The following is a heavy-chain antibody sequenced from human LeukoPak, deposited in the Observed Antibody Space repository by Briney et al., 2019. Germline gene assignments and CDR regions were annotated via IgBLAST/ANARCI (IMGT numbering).Heavy chain of an antibody. CDR1: GFTLSGDY. Sequence: GGSLRLSCAASGFTLSGDYMSWVRQAPGKGLEWVSVIFGASSTYYADSVKGRFTISRDNSKNTLYLQMNSLRPEDTAVYYCARAIQFGGYFDYWGQGTLVTVST. CDR3: ARAIQFGGYFDY. D-gene: IGHD2-15*01. J-gene: IGHJ4*02. V-gene: IGHV3-53*01. CDR2: IFGASST.